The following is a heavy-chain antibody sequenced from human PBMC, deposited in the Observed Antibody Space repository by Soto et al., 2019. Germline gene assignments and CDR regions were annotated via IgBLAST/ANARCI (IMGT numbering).Heavy chain of an antibody. D-gene: IGHD3-10*01. J-gene: IGHJ3*02. CDR2: IYYSGST. CDR1: GGSISSSSYY. Sequence: QLQLQESGPGLVKPSETLSLTCTVSGGSISSSSYYWGWIRQPPGKGLEWIGSIYYSGSTYYNPSLKSRVTISVDTSKNQFSLKLSSVTAADMAVYYCARRGGASAFDIWGQGTMVTVSS. CDR3: ARRGGASAFDI. V-gene: IGHV4-39*01.